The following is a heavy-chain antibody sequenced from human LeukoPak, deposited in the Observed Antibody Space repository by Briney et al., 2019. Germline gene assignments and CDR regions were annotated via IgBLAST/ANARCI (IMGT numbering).Heavy chain of an antibody. J-gene: IGHJ4*02. CDR1: GYTFTKYY. D-gene: IGHD2-15*01. Sequence: ASVKVSCKASGYTFTKYYIHWVRQAPGQGLEWMGLINPGGDNTNYAQNFQGRVTMTRDTSTSTVYMELSSLRSEDTAVYYCARAGGYCGRISCPYYFDYWGQGSLVAVSS. CDR3: ARAGGYCGRISCPYYFDY. V-gene: IGHV1-46*01. CDR2: INPGGDNT.